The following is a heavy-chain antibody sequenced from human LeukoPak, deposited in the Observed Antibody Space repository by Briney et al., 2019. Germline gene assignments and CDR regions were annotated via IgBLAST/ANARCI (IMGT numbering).Heavy chain of an antibody. J-gene: IGHJ1*01. CDR1: GYTFTNYD. V-gene: IGHV1-8*03. Sequence: ASVKVSCKASGYTFTNYDINWVRQATGQGLEWMGWMNPNSGNAGSAQKFQGRVTITMNTSISTAYMELRSLRSDDTAVYYCARGGGSYLAYFQHWGQGTLVTVSS. CDR3: ARGGGSYLAYFQH. CDR2: MNPNSGNA. D-gene: IGHD1-26*01.